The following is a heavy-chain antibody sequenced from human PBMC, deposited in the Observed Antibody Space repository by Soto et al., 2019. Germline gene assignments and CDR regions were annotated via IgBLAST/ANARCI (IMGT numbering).Heavy chain of an antibody. D-gene: IGHD1-20*01. CDR2: SWFTGTT. CDR1: GCSLSPYY. Sequence: QVQLQESGPGLVKPSETLSLTCTVSGCSLSPYYWSWVRQPPGKGLECIVFSWFTGTTTYNPSLRSRVTMSVDTSKNKLSLALNSVTAADTDFYYCARESSGDHNHNWFDPWGQGTLVTV. J-gene: IGHJ5*02. V-gene: IGHV4-59*01. CDR3: ARESSGDHNHNWFDP.